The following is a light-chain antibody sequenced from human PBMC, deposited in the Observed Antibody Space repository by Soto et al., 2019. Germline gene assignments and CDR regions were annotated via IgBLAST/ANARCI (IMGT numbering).Light chain of an antibody. CDR3: QQYGSSGT. CDR2: GAS. V-gene: IGKV3-20*01. CDR1: QTVRNNY. Sequence: EIVLRQSPATLSLSPGERATLSCRASQTVRNNYLAWYQQKPGQAPRLLIYGASNRATGIPDRFSGSGSGTDFTLTISRLEPEDFAVYYCQQYGSSGTFGQGSKVDIK. J-gene: IGKJ1*01.